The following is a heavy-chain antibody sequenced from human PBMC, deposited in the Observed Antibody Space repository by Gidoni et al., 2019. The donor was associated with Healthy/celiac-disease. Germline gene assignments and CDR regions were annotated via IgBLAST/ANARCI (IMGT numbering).Heavy chain of an antibody. CDR2: IKQDGSEK. V-gene: IGHV3-7*01. D-gene: IGHD3-10*01. CDR3: ARNGLLWFGELLW. J-gene: IGHJ4*02. Sequence: EVQLVESGGGLVQPGGSLRLSCAASGFTFSSYWMSWVRQAPGKGLEWVANIKQDGSEKYYVDSVKGRFTISRDNAKNSLYLQMNSLRAEDTAVYYCARNGLLWFGELLWWGQGTLVTVSS. CDR1: GFTFSSYW.